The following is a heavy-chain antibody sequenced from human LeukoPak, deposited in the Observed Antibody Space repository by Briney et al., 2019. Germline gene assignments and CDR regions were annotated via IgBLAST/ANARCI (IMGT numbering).Heavy chain of an antibody. D-gene: IGHD2-21*02. CDR3: ARRVVVTAIAAKDDFDI. Sequence: PSETLSLTCTVSGGSISSSRYYWGWIRQPPGRGLEWIGSIYYSGNTYYNPSLKSRVTISVDTSKNQFSLKLSSVTAADTAVYYCARRVVVTAIAAKDDFDIWGQGTMVTVSS. V-gene: IGHV4-39*07. J-gene: IGHJ3*02. CDR2: IYYSGNT. CDR1: GGSISSSRYY.